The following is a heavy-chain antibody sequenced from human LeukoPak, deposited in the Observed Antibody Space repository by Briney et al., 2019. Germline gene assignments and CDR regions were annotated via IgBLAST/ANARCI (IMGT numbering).Heavy chain of an antibody. CDR3: ARDVLEMATSTDDAFDI. D-gene: IGHD5-24*01. CDR2: IYYSGST. CDR1: GCSISSSSYY. V-gene: IGHV4-39*07. J-gene: IGHJ3*02. Sequence: KASETLSFTTTVSGCSISSSSYYWGWIRQPPGKGLEWIGSIYYSGSTYYNPSLKSRVTISVDTSKNQVSLKLSSVTAADTAVYYCARDVLEMATSTDDAFDIWGQGTMVTVSS.